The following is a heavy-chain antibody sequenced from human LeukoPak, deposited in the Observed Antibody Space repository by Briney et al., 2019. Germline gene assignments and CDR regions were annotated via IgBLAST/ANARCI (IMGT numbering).Heavy chain of an antibody. J-gene: IGHJ4*02. D-gene: IGHD4-17*01. CDR3: ARDLYGDYDAFDY. V-gene: IGHV3-7*01. Sequence: GESLRLSCAASGLTFTTYWMTWVRQPPGKGLEWVATINQDGTEKYYVDSVKGRFTISRDNAKNSLYLQMNSLRAEDTAVYYCARDLYGDYDAFDYWGQGTLVTVSS. CDR2: INQDGTEK. CDR1: GLTFTTYW.